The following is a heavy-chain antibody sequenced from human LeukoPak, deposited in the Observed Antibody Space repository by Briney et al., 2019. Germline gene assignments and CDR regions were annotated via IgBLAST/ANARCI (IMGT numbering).Heavy chain of an antibody. D-gene: IGHD3-22*01. CDR3: TGYYDSSGYYYFDY. CDR1: GFTFGDYA. J-gene: IGHJ4*02. Sequence: GGSLRLSCTASGFTFGDYAMSWFRQAPGKGLEWVGFIRSKAYGGTTEYAASVKGRFTISRDDSKSIAYLQMNSLKTEDTAVYYCTGYYDSSGYYYFDYWGQGTLVTVSS. V-gene: IGHV3-49*03. CDR2: IRSKAYGGTT.